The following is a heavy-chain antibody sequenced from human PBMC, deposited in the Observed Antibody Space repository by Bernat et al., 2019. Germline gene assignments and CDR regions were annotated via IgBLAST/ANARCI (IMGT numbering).Heavy chain of an antibody. CDR2: IYPGDFDT. D-gene: IGHD4-17*01. CDR1: GYSFTNYW. Sequence: EVQLVQSGAEVKKPGESLKISCRASGYSFTNYWIGWVRQMPGKGLEWMAIIYPGDFDTRYSPSFQGQVTISADKSISTAYLQWSSLKASDTAMYYCARQAVPSLLYSDFWRHATLVTVFS. CDR3: ARQAVPSLLYSDF. J-gene: IGHJ4*01. V-gene: IGHV5-51*01.